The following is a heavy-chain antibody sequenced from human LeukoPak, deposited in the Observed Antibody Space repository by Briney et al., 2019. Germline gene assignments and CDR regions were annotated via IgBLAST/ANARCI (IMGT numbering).Heavy chain of an antibody. CDR3: VRGNYDNRGYSNAFDI. J-gene: IGHJ3*02. D-gene: IGHD3-22*01. Sequence: SETLSLTCTVSGASISSSYWSWVRQPPGKRLEWIRFIYYNGNTNSNPSLKSRVTISVDTSNNQFSLKLSSVTAADTAVYYCVRGNYDNRGYSNAFDIWGQGAMVTVSS. CDR2: IYYNGNT. V-gene: IGHV4-59*01. CDR1: GASISSSY.